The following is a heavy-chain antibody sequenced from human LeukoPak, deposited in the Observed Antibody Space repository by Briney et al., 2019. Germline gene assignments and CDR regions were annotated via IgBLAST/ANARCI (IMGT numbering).Heavy chain of an antibody. V-gene: IGHV3-9*01. CDR1: GFTFDDYA. CDR3: ARDLEGLYVAYYFDY. CDR2: ISWNSGSI. Sequence: GGSLRLSCAASGFTFDDYAMHWVRQAPGKGLEWVSGISWNSGSIGYADSVKGRFTISRDNAKNSLYLQMNSLRAKDTAVYYCARDLEGLYVAYYFDYWGQGTLVTVSS. D-gene: IGHD3-16*01. J-gene: IGHJ4*02.